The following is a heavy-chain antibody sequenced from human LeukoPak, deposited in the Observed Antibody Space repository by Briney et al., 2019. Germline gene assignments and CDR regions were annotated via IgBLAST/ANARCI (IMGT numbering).Heavy chain of an antibody. CDR2: IYTSGST. J-gene: IGHJ3*02. V-gene: IGHV4-4*07. Sequence: PSETLSLTCTVSGGSISSYYWSWIRQPAGKGLEWIGRIYTSGSTNYNPSLKSRVTTSVDTSKNQFSLKLNSVTAADTAVYYCARSVPTTMGDAFDIWGQGTMVTVSS. D-gene: IGHD4-23*01. CDR1: GGSISSYY. CDR3: ARSVPTTMGDAFDI.